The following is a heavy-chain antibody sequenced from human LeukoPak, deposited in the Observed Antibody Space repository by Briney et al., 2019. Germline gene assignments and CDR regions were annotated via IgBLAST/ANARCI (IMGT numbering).Heavy chain of an antibody. V-gene: IGHV4-59*02. D-gene: IGHD6-13*01. CDR2: IYNSGST. J-gene: IGHJ5*02. Sequence: PSETLSLTCTVSGVSVINYYWSWIRQPPGKGLEWIGYIYNSGSTNYNPSLQSRVTISVDTSKNQFSLRLTSVTAADTAVYYCAKAVAAAGRFGFDPWGQGTLVTVSS. CDR1: GVSVINYY. CDR3: AKAVAAAGRFGFDP.